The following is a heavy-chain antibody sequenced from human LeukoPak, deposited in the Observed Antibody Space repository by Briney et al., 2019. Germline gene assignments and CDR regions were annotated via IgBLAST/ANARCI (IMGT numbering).Heavy chain of an antibody. D-gene: IGHD3-22*01. V-gene: IGHV3-23*01. CDR3: AKLYYYDRSAYKWLLGASDY. J-gene: IGHJ4*02. CDR1: GFTFSSYA. CDR2: ISGSGDST. Sequence: GGSLRLSCAASGFTFSSYAMNWVRQAPGRGLEWVSTISGSGDSTYYADSVKGRFTISRDNSKNTLYLQMNSLRAEDTAVYYCAKLYYYDRSAYKWLLGASDYWGQGTLVTVSS.